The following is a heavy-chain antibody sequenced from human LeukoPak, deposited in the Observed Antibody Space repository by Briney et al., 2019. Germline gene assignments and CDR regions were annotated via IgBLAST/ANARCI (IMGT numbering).Heavy chain of an antibody. CDR1: GGSISSSSYY. Sequence: SETLSLTCTVSGGSISSSSYYWGWIRQPPGKGLEWIGSIYYSGSTYYNPSLKSRVTISVDTSKNQFSLKLSSVTAADTAVYYCARSSLVDSSSWLFDYWGQGTLVTVSS. J-gene: IGHJ4*02. CDR3: ARSSLVDSSSWLFDY. V-gene: IGHV4-39*07. CDR2: IYYSGST. D-gene: IGHD6-13*01.